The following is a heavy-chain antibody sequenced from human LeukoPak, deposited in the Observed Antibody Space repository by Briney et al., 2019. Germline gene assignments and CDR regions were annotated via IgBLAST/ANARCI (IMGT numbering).Heavy chain of an antibody. Sequence: PAGSLRLSCAASGFTFSDAWMSWVRQAPGKGLEWVGHIKSKTSGGTTDYAVPVKGRFTIPRDDSKNTLYLQMNSLKTEDTAVYYCTTGETWIQLWSRAEYFQHWGQGTLVTVAS. D-gene: IGHD5-18*01. V-gene: IGHV3-15*01. CDR1: GFTFSDAW. CDR3: TTGETWIQLWSRAEYFQH. J-gene: IGHJ1*01. CDR2: IKSKTSGGTT.